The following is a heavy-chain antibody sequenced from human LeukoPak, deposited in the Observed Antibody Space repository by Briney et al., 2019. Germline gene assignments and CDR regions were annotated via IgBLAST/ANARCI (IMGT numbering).Heavy chain of an antibody. Sequence: ASVKVSCKASGYTFTGYYIHWVRQTPGQGLEWMGWIHPNSGDTNYAQKFQGRVTMTRGTSISTAYMELTRLRSDDTAVYYCTREDYWGQGTLVTVSS. CDR3: TREDY. CDR2: IHPNSGDT. J-gene: IGHJ4*02. V-gene: IGHV1-2*02. CDR1: GYTFTGYY.